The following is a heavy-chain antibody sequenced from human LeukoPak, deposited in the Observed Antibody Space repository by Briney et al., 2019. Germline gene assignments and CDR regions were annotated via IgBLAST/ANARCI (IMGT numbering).Heavy chain of an antibody. J-gene: IGHJ4*02. V-gene: IGHV3-53*04. CDR3: AKSRMAAVAGPYYFDY. Sequence: GGSLRLSCAASGFTVSSNYMSWVRQAPGKGLEWVSVIYSGGSTYYADSVKGRFTISRHNAKNSLYLQMNSLRAEDTALYYCAKSRMAAVAGPYYFDYWGQGTLVTVSS. D-gene: IGHD6-19*01. CDR1: GFTVSSNY. CDR2: IYSGGST.